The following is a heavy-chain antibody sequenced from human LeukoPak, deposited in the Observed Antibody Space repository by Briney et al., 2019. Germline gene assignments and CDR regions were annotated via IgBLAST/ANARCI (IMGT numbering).Heavy chain of an antibody. D-gene: IGHD3-16*01. CDR2: ISGSGGST. J-gene: IGHJ4*02. CDR1: GFTFSNYA. V-gene: IGHV3-23*01. CDR3: ANGGVDFIMITFGGIR. Sequence: GGPLRLSCAASGFTFSNYAMSWVRQAPGKGLEWVSAISGSGGSTYYADSVKGRFTIFRDNSKNTLYLQMNSLRAEDTAVYYCANGGVDFIMITFGGIRWGQGTLVTVSS.